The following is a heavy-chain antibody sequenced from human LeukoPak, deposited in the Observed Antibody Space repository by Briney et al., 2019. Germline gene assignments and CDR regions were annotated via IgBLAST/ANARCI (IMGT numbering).Heavy chain of an antibody. CDR1: AFTFRSYG. Sequence: GGSLRLSCATSAFTFRSYGMHWVRQAPDKGLEWVAFIRYDGSNKYYADSVKGRFTISRDNSKNTLYLQMNSLIAEDTAVYYCAKSGYNRFDYWGQGTRVTVSS. D-gene: IGHD5-24*01. V-gene: IGHV3-30*02. CDR3: AKSGYNRFDY. CDR2: IRYDGSNK. J-gene: IGHJ4*02.